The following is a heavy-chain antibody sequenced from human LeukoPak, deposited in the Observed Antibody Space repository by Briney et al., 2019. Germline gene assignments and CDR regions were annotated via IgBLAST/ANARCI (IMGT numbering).Heavy chain of an antibody. CDR1: GGSISSHY. CDR2: IYYSGST. Sequence: SETLSLTCTVSGGSISSHYWSWIRQPPGKGLEWIGYIYYSGSTNYNPSLKSRVTISVDTSKNQFSLKLSSVTAADTAVYYCARSEQLRYFDRGAFDYWGQGTLVTVSS. V-gene: IGHV4-59*11. J-gene: IGHJ4*02. CDR3: ARSEQLRYFDRGAFDY. D-gene: IGHD3-9*01.